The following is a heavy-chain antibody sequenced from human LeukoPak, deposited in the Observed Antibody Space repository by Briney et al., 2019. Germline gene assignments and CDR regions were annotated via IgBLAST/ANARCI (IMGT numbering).Heavy chain of an antibody. CDR1: GFTFGSYA. V-gene: IGHV3-23*01. CDR2: IDASGGST. Sequence: PGGSLRLSCAASGFTFGSYAMTWVRQAPGKGLEWVSSIDASGGSTYYADSVEGRFTISRDNSKNTFYLQMNTLRADDTAVYYCAKGSGSGWYGWFAPWGQGTLVTVSS. J-gene: IGHJ5*02. D-gene: IGHD6-19*01. CDR3: AKGSGSGWYGWFAP.